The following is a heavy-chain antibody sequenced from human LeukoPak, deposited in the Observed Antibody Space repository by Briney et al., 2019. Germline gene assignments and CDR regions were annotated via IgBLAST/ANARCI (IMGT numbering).Heavy chain of an antibody. V-gene: IGHV3-30-3*01. CDR1: GFTFSSYA. D-gene: IGHD6-6*01. Sequence: PGGSLRLSCAASGFTFSSYAMHWVRQAPGKGLEWVAVISYDGSNKYYAGSVKGRFTISRDNSKNTLYLQMNSLRAEDTAVYYCAREASAARASFDYWGQGTLVTVSS. CDR2: ISYDGSNK. J-gene: IGHJ4*02. CDR3: AREASAARASFDY.